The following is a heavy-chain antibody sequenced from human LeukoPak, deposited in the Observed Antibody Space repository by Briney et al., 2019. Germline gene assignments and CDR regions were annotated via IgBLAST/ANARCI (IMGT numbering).Heavy chain of an antibody. J-gene: IGHJ3*02. Sequence: ASVKVSCKASGYTFTSHYMHWVRQAPGQGLEWMGIINPSGGSTSYAQKFQGRVTMTRDMSTSTVYMELSSLRSEDTAVYYCAARDGYNYDAFDIWGQGTMVTVSS. CDR2: INPSGGST. CDR3: AARDGYNYDAFDI. CDR1: GYTFTSHY. D-gene: IGHD5-24*01. V-gene: IGHV1-46*01.